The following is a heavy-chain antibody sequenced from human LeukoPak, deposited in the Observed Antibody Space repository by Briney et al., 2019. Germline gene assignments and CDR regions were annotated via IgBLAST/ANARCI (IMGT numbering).Heavy chain of an antibody. CDR2: IIPIFGTA. V-gene: IGHV1-69*13. CDR1: GGTFSSYA. J-gene: IGHJ4*02. Sequence: SVKVSCKASGGTFSSYAISWVRQAPGQGLEWMGGIIPIFGTANYAQKFQGRVTITADESTSTAYMELSGLRSEDTAVYYCARAGDYGDYVFNWGQGTLVTVSS. D-gene: IGHD4-17*01. CDR3: ARAGDYGDYVFN.